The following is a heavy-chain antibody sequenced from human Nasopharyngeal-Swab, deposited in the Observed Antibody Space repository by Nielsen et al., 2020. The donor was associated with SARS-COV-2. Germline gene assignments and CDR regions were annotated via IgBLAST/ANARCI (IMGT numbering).Heavy chain of an antibody. V-gene: IGHV3-33*01. CDR3: ASQSGYSSY. D-gene: IGHD5-18*01. Sequence: WIRQPPGKGLEWVAVIWYDGSNKYYADSVKGRFTISRDNSKNTLYLQMNSLRAEDTAVYYCASQSGYSSYWDQGTLVTVSS. J-gene: IGHJ4*02. CDR2: IWYDGSNK.